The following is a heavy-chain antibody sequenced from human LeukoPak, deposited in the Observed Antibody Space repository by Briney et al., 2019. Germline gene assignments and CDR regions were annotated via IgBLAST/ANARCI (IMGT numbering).Heavy chain of an antibody. CDR1: GYSFTGYQ. CDR2: INPNNGDT. CDR3: ARPLYCSDGSCLNWFDV. Sequence: GASVKVSCKASGYSFTGYQMHWVRQAPGQGLEWMGWINPNNGDTSYAQKFQGRVAMTRDTSISTAYMELSSLRSDDTAVYYYARPLYCSDGSCLNWFDVWGQGTLVTVSS. J-gene: IGHJ5*02. D-gene: IGHD2-15*01. V-gene: IGHV1-2*02.